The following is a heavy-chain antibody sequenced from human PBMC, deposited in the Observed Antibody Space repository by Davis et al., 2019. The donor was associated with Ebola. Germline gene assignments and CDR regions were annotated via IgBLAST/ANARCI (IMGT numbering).Heavy chain of an antibody. CDR2: IYYSGST. V-gene: IGHV4-61*01. CDR3: ARHGPAYLDY. Sequence: SETLSLTCTVSGGSVSSGSYYWSWIRQPPGKGLEWIGYIYYSGSTNYNPSLKSRVTISVDTSKNQFSLKLSSVTAADTAVYYCARHGPAYLDYWGQGTLVTVSS. CDR1: GGSVSSGSYY. J-gene: IGHJ4*02. D-gene: IGHD2-2*01.